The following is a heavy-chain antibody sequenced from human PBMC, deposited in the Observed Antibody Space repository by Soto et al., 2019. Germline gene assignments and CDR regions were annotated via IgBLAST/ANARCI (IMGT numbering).Heavy chain of an antibody. CDR3: AKVGSSIATRPFDY. CDR1: GGSISSGDYY. J-gene: IGHJ4*02. CDR2: IYYSGST. D-gene: IGHD6-6*01. V-gene: IGHV4-30-4*01. Sequence: SETLSLTXTVSGGSISSGDYYWSWIRQPPGKGLEWIGYIYYSGSTYYNPSLKSRVTISVDTSKNQFSLKLSSVTAADTAVYYCAKVGSSIATRPFDYWGQGTLVTVSS.